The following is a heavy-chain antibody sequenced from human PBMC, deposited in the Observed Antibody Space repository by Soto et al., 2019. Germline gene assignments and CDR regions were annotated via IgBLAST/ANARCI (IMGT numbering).Heavy chain of an antibody. CDR2: IYSSGST. Sequence: QGQLQESVPGLVKPSQTLSLPCSVSGGSITSGGYYWSWVRQPPGKVLAWIGFIYSSGSTNYNPSLKSRVTISVDTSKNQISLKLTSVTAADTAVYYCVLSSFPLYYGMDVCGQGTTVTFS. CDR3: VLSSFPLYYGMDV. CDR1: GGSITSGGYY. V-gene: IGHV4-31*02. J-gene: IGHJ6*02.